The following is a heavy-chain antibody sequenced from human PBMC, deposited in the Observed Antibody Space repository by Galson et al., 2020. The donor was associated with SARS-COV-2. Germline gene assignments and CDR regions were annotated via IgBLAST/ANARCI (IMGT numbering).Heavy chain of an antibody. CDR2: INHSGST. V-gene: IGHV4-34*01. Sequence: SETLSLTCAVYGGSFSSYYWNWVRQSPGKGLEWIGEINHSGSTNYNPSLKSQVFISVDTSKNQFSLKLSSVTAADTAVYYCARGESRPIMVFGCDYGDMDVWGKGTTVTVSS. CDR3: ARGESRPIMVFGCDYGDMDV. CDR1: GGSFSSYY. D-gene: IGHD2-8*01. J-gene: IGHJ6*04.